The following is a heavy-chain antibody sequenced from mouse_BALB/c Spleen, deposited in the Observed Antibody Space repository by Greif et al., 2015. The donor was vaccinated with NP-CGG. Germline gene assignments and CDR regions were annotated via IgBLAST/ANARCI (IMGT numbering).Heavy chain of an antibody. Sequence: QVQLQQSGAELAKPGASVKMSCKASGYTFTSYWVHWVKQRPGQGLEWIGYINPSTGYTEYNQKFKDKATLTADKSSSTAYMQLSSLTPEDSAVYYCASYYYGSSYAMDYWGQGTSVTVSS. J-gene: IGHJ4*01. D-gene: IGHD1-1*01. CDR3: ASYYYGSSYAMDY. V-gene: IGHV1-7*01. CDR2: INPSTGYT. CDR1: GYTFTSYW.